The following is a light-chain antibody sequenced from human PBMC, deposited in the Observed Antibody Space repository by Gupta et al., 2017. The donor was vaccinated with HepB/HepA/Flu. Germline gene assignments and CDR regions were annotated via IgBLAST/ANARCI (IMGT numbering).Light chain of an antibody. J-gene: IGKJ4*01. CDR3: QQYNSYPLT. Sequence: DIQLTQSPSSLSASVGDRVTITCRASQAISTNLAWFQQKSGKAPKSLIYGASNLQSGVPSKFSGSGSGTDFTLTISNLQPEDFATYYCQQYNSYPLTFGGGTKLEIK. CDR1: QAISTN. CDR2: GAS. V-gene: IGKV1-16*02.